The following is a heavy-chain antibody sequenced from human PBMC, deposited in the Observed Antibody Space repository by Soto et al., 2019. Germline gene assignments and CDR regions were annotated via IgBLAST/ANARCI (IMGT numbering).Heavy chain of an antibody. J-gene: IGHJ3*02. CDR3: ARDTAARPTNDAFDI. CDR1: GGTLSSYT. CDR2: IIPILGIA. Sequence: GASVKGSCKASGGTLSSYTISWGRQAPGQGLEWMGRIIPILGIANYAQKFQGRVTITADKSTSTAYMELSSLRSEDTAVYYCARDTAARPTNDAFDIWGQGTMVTVSS. V-gene: IGHV1-69*04. D-gene: IGHD6-6*01.